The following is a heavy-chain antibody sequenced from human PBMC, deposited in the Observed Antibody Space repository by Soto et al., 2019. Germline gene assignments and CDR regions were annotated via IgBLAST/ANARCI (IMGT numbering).Heavy chain of an antibody. CDR1: GFTFNIYG. V-gene: IGHV3-30*18. Sequence: GGSLRLSCAASGFTFNIYGIHWVRQAPDKGLEWVALISYDGSNQYYADSVKGRFTISRDNSKNTLFLQMNSLRADDTAVYYCAKDQASGQGSFDSWGQGTLVTVSS. J-gene: IGHJ4*02. CDR3: AKDQASGQGSFDS. CDR2: ISYDGSNQ.